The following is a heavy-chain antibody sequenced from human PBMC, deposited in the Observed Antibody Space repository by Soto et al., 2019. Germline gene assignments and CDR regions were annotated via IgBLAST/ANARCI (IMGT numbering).Heavy chain of an antibody. CDR1: GGSISSGGYY. J-gene: IGHJ6*02. CDR2: IYYSGST. CDR3: ARAYYYDSSGYYYGYYYYGMDV. D-gene: IGHD3-22*01. V-gene: IGHV4-31*03. Sequence: QVQLQESGPGLVKPSQTLSLTCTVSGGSISSGGYYWSWIRQHPGKGLEWIGYIYYSGSTYYNPSLKRRVTITVDTSKNQFSLKLSSVTAADTAVYYCARAYYYDSSGYYYGYYYYGMDVWGQGTTVTVSS.